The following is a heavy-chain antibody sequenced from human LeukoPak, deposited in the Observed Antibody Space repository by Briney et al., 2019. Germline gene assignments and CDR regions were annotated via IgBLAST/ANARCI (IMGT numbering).Heavy chain of an antibody. D-gene: IGHD2-15*01. CDR3: ARVPRLGYCSGGSCLHFDY. V-gene: IGHV1-8*01. J-gene: IGHJ4*02. CDR2: MNPNSGNT. CDR1: GHTFTSYD. Sequence: ASVKVSCKASGHTFTSYDINWVRQATGQGLEWMGWMNPNSGNTGYAQKFQGRVTMTRNTSISTAYMELSSLRSEDTAVYYCARVPRLGYCSGGSCLHFDYWGQGTLVTVSS.